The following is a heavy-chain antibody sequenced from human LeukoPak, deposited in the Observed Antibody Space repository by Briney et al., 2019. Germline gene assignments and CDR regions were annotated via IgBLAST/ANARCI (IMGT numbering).Heavy chain of an antibody. CDR1: GASIDSGRYY. J-gene: IGHJ5*02. D-gene: IGHD4-11*01. CDR3: ARGTPYNP. V-gene: IGHV4-39*07. CDR2: IHYSGTT. Sequence: SETLSLTCTVSGASIDSGRYYWGWIRQPPGEGLEWIGSIHYSGTTYYNPSLKSRVTISIDTSNNQFSLKLSSVTAADTAVYYCARGTPYNPWGQGTLVTVSS.